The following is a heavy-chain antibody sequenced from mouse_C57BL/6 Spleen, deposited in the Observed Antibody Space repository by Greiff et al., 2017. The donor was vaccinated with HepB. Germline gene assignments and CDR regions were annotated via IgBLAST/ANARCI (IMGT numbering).Heavy chain of an antibody. D-gene: IGHD1-1*01. CDR2: IYPGSGST. V-gene: IGHV1-55*01. Sequence: QVQLQQPGAELVKPGASVKMSRKASGYTFTSYWITWVKQRPGQGLEWIGDIYPGSGSTNYNEKFKSKATLTVDTSSSTAYMQLSSLTSEDSAVYYCARLIHYGSSPFMDYWGQGTSVTVSS. CDR3: ARLIHYGSSPFMDY. CDR1: GYTFTSYW. J-gene: IGHJ4*01.